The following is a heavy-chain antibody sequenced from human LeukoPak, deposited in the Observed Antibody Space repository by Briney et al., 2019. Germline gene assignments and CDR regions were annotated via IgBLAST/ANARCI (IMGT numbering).Heavy chain of an antibody. Sequence: SETLSLTCTVSGGSLSSYHWSWIRQPPGKGLEWIGYIHYSGNTNYNPSLRSRVTISVDTSKNQFSLRLSSVTAADTAVYYCARARLGGIVVVPAGSEGRYWFGSWGQGTLVTVSS. D-gene: IGHD2-2*01. CDR2: IHYSGNT. V-gene: IGHV4-59*01. CDR1: GGSLSSYH. CDR3: ARARLGGIVVVPAGSEGRYWFGS. J-gene: IGHJ5*01.